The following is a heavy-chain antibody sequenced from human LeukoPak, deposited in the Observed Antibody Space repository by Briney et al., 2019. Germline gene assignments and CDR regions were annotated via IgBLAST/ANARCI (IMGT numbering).Heavy chain of an antibody. V-gene: IGHV4-30-4*01. Sequence: SETLSLTCTVSGGSISSGDYYWSWIRQPPGKGLEWIGYIYYSGSTYYNPSLKSRVTISVDTSKNQFSLKLSSVTAADTAVYYCARDDSGSYWYFDLWGRGTLVTVSS. D-gene: IGHD6-19*01. CDR1: GGSISSGDYY. CDR2: IYYSGST. CDR3: ARDDSGSYWYFDL. J-gene: IGHJ2*01.